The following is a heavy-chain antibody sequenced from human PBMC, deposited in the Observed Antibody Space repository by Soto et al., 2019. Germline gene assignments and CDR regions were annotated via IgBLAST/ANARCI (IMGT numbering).Heavy chain of an antibody. D-gene: IGHD3-22*01. CDR1: GFTFSSYS. CDR2: ISSSSSTI. J-gene: IGHJ4*02. Sequence: EVQLVESGGGLVQPGGSLRLSCAASGFTFSSYSMNWVRQAPGKGLEWVSYISSSSSTIYYADSVKGRFTISRDNAKNSLYLQMNSLRDKDTAVYYCARDLYYYDSSGYYSVYYFDYWGQGTLVTVSS. CDR3: ARDLYYYDSSGYYSVYYFDY. V-gene: IGHV3-48*02.